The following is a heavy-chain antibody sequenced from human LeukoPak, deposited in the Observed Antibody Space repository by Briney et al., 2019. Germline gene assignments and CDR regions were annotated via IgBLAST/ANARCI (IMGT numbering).Heavy chain of an antibody. D-gene: IGHD6-13*01. Sequence: SVKVSCKASGGTFSSYAISWVRQAPGQGLEWMGGIIPIFGTANYAQKFQGRGTITTDESTSTAYMELSSLRSEDTAVYYCARDWAAAAGNWFDPWGQGTLVTVSS. V-gene: IGHV1-69*05. CDR3: ARDWAAAAGNWFDP. CDR1: GGTFSSYA. J-gene: IGHJ5*02. CDR2: IIPIFGTA.